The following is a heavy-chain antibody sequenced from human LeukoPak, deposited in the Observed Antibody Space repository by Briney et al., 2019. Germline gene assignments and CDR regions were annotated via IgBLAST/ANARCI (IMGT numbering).Heavy chain of an antibody. D-gene: IGHD5-12*01. V-gene: IGHV5-51*01. Sequence: GESLKISCDGSGYSFTNYWIGWVRQMPGKGLEWMAIIYPGDSDTRYSPSFQGQVTISADKSISTAYLQWSSLKASDTAMYYCARPGRDIVATISAFDIWGQGTMVTVSS. J-gene: IGHJ3*02. CDR2: IYPGDSDT. CDR1: GYSFTNYW. CDR3: ARPGRDIVATISAFDI.